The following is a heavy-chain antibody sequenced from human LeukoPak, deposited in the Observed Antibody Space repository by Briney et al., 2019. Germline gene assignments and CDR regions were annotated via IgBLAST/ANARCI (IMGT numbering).Heavy chain of an antibody. CDR3: ARNTGELDY. CDR2: ISSSGSNI. J-gene: IGHJ4*02. V-gene: IGHV3-11*01. D-gene: IGHD7-27*01. CDR1: GFTFSDHY. Sequence: PGGSLRLSCAASGFTFSDHYMSWIRQAPGKGLEWVSYISSSGSNIYYVDSVKGRFTTSRDNAKNSLSLQMNSLRAEDTAVYYCARNTGELDYWGQGTLVTVSS.